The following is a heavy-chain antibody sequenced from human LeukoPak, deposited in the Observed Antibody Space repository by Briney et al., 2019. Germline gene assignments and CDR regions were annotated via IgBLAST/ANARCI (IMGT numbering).Heavy chain of an antibody. CDR3: AKAVQTYYYDSSAPGGY. CDR1: GFTFSSYA. D-gene: IGHD3-22*01. V-gene: IGHV3-23*01. CDR2: ISGSGGST. Sequence: GGSLRLSCAASGFTFSSYAMSWVRQAPGKGLEWVSAISGSGGSTYYADSVKGRFTISGDNSKNTLYLQMNSLRAEDTAVYYCAKAVQTYYYDSSAPGGYWGQGTPVTVSS. J-gene: IGHJ4*02.